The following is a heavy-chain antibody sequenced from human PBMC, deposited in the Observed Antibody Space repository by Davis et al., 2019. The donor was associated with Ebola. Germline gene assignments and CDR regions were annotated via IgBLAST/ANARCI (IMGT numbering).Heavy chain of an antibody. Sequence: PSETLSLTCTVSGGSISSGGYYWSWIRQHPGKGLEWIGYIYYSGSTYYNPSLKSRVTISVDTSKNQFSLKLSSVTAADTAVYYCAREMKYYYGSGSDRGGVYYYYMDVWGKGTTVTVAS. V-gene: IGHV4-30-4*08. J-gene: IGHJ6*03. D-gene: IGHD3-10*01. CDR3: AREMKYYYGSGSDRGGVYYYYMDV. CDR1: GGSISSGGYY. CDR2: IYYSGST.